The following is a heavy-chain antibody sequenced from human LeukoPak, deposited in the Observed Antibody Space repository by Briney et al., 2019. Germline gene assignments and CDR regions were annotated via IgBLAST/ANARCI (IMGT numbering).Heavy chain of an antibody. J-gene: IGHJ6*03. D-gene: IGHD4-17*01. CDR3: ARDLSSYNTVTRIIYYYYYMDV. CDR1: GYTFTSYY. V-gene: IGHV1-46*01. CDR2: INPSGGST. Sequence: GASVKVSCKASGYTFTSYYMHWVRQAPGQGLEWMGIINPSGGSTSYAQKLQGRVTMTTDTSTSTAYMELRSLRSDDTAVYYCARDLSSYNTVTRIIYYYYYMDVWGKGTTVTVSS.